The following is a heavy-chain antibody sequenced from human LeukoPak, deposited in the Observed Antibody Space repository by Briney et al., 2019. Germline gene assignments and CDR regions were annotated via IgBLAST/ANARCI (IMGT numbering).Heavy chain of an antibody. CDR3: ARDRSISGVVTIDF. Sequence: GGSLKLSCAASGFTFSSYAMSWVRQAPGKGLKWVSVISKSGGKDYADSVKGRSTISRDNSKNTLYLQMNSLRAEDTAVYYCARDRSISGVVTIDFWGQGTLVTVSS. CDR1: GFTFSSYA. CDR2: ISKSGGK. V-gene: IGHV3-23*01. D-gene: IGHD3-3*01. J-gene: IGHJ4*02.